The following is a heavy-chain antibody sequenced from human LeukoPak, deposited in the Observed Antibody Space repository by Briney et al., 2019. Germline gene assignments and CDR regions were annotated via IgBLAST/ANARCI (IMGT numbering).Heavy chain of an antibody. CDR2: TNSRGST. Sequence: PGGSLRLSCAASGFTFSNAWMSWIRQPPGKGLEWLGETNSRGSTDYNPSFKSRITISVDTPKNQFSLKLSAMTAADSAVYYCARVAGGWGQGTLATVSS. CDR3: ARVAGG. V-gene: IGHV4-34*01. D-gene: IGHD3-16*01. J-gene: IGHJ4*02. CDR1: GFTFSNAW.